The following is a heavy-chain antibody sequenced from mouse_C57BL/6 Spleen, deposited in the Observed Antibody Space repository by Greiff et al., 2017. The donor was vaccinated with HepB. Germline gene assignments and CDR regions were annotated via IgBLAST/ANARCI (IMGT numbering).Heavy chain of an antibody. D-gene: IGHD1-2*01. J-gene: IGHJ4*01. CDR3: ASVLLRPYYAMDY. V-gene: IGHV5-17*01. CDR2: ISSGSSTI. CDR1: GFTFSDYG. Sequence: EVQRVESGGGLVKPGGSLKLSCAASGFTFSDYGMHWVRQAPEKGLEWVAYISSGSSTIYYADTVKGRFTISRDNAKNTLFLQMTSLRSEDTAMYYCASVLLRPYYAMDYWGQGTSVTVSS.